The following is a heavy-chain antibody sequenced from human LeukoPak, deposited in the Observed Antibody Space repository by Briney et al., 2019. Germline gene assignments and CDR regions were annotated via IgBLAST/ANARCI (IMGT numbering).Heavy chain of an antibody. D-gene: IGHD6-13*01. Sequence: ASVKVSCKVSGYTLTELSMHWVRQAPGKGLEWVGGFDPEDGETIYAQKFQGRVTMTEDTSTDTAYMELSSLRSEDTAVYYCATVRIAAAGNPFDYWGQGTLVTVSS. CDR1: GYTLTELS. CDR3: ATVRIAAAGNPFDY. J-gene: IGHJ4*02. CDR2: FDPEDGET. V-gene: IGHV1-24*01.